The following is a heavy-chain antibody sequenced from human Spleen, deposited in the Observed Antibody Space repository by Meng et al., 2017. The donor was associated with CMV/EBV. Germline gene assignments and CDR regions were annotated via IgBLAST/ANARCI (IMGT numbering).Heavy chain of an antibody. J-gene: IGHJ4*02. D-gene: IGHD6-13*01. Sequence: GGSLRLSCAASGFTFRRYAMCWVRQAPGKGLEWVSGISGSGASTYYADSVKGRFTISRDNSKNTLYVQMNSLRAEDTAVYYCAKGETYTSGWYGSEDYWGQGTLVPSPQ. CDR1: GFTFRRYA. V-gene: IGHV3-23*01. CDR3: AKGETYTSGWYGSEDY. CDR2: ISGSGAST.